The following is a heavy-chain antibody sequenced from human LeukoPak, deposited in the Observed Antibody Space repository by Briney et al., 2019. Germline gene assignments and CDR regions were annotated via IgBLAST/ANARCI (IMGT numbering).Heavy chain of an antibody. V-gene: IGHV3-11*01. CDR3: ATDIVVVVAATGAFDI. CDR2: ISSSGSTI. Sequence: GGSLRLSCAASGFTFSDYYMSWIRQAPGKGLEWVSYISSSGSTIYYADSVKGRFTISRDNAKNSLHLQMNSLRAEDTAVYYCATDIVVVVAATGAFDIWGQGTMVTVSS. D-gene: IGHD2-15*01. CDR1: GFTFSDYY. J-gene: IGHJ3*02.